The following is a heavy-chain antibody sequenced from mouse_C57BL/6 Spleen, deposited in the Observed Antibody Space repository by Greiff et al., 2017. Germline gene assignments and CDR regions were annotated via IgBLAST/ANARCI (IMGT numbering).Heavy chain of an antibody. D-gene: IGHD1-1*01. Sequence: EVNVVESGEGLVKPGGSLKLSCAASGFTFSSYAMSWVRQTPEKRLEWVAYISSGGDYIYYADTVKGRFTISRDNARNTLYLQMSSLKSEDTAMYYCTRGGYGSSYYFDYWGQGTTLTVSS. CDR1: GFTFSSYA. V-gene: IGHV5-9-1*02. CDR2: ISSGGDYI. J-gene: IGHJ2*01. CDR3: TRGGYGSSYYFDY.